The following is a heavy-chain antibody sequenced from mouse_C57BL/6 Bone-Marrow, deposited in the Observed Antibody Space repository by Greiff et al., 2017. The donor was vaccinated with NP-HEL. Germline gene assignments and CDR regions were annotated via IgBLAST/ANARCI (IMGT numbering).Heavy chain of an antibody. CDR2: IYPGGGYT. V-gene: IGHV1-63*01. D-gene: IGHD2-1*01. Sequence: QVPLQQSGAELVRPGTSVKMSCKASGYPFTNSWIGWAKQRPGHGLEWIGDIYPGGGYTNYNEKFKGKATLTADKSSSTAYMQFSSLTSEDSAIYYCARGGYGNSGVDYWGQGTSVTVSS. CDR1: GYPFTNSW. J-gene: IGHJ4*01. CDR3: ARGGYGNSGVDY.